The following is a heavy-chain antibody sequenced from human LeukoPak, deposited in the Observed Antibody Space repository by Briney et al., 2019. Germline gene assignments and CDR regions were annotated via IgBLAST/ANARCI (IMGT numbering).Heavy chain of an antibody. Sequence: SEPLSLPCPVSGGSIISSNYCSWIRQYPGKGLEWIGYIHYSGGTLYNPSLKSRLIISVDTSKNQFSLMLNAVTAADTAVYYCARSGTGGSYWGQGPLATVSA. CDR1: GGSIISSNY. J-gene: IGHJ4*02. CDR2: IHYSGGT. V-gene: IGHV4-31*03. D-gene: IGHD3-16*01. CDR3: ARSGTGGSY.